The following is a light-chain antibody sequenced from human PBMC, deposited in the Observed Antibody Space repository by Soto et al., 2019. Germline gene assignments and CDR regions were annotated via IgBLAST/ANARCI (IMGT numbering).Light chain of an antibody. V-gene: IGLV1-44*01. CDR2: SNN. CDR1: SSNIGSNT. CDR3: AVWDDSLNGYV. J-gene: IGLJ1*01. Sequence: QSVLTQPPSASGTPGQRVTISCSGSSSNIGSNTVNWYQHLPRAAPKLLIQSNNQRPSGVPDRFSGSQSGTSASLAISGLQSEDEAEYYCAVWDDSLNGYVFGTGTKLTVL.